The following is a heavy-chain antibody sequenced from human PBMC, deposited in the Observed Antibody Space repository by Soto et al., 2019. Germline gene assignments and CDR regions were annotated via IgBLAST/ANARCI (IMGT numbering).Heavy chain of an antibody. CDR3: GKDLVGTTRNFHLGL. CDR1: GFNFNDTG. J-gene: IGHJ4*02. V-gene: IGHV3-30*18. CDR2: ISYAGRKR. Sequence: GGSLRLSCAASGFNFNDTGFHWVRQAPGKGLEWVAFISYAGRKRYYTDSVKGRFSVSRDDSKNTVLLQMNSLTSEDTGLYFCGKDLVGTTRNFHLGLWGQGTLVTVSS. D-gene: IGHD1-1*01.